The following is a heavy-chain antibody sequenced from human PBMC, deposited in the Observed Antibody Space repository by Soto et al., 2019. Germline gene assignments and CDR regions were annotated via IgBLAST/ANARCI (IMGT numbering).Heavy chain of an antibody. Sequence: QGQLVQSGGEVKKPGASVQVSCKASGYTFTRYGISWVRQAPGQGLEWMGWISGYNGDTKYAQKFQGRVAMTVDTSASAADMQRRTLTSADGAVYYCAKNGQPPYSYDGMDVRGQGTTVTVSS. CDR3: AKNGQPPYSYDGMDV. V-gene: IGHV1-18*01. CDR2: ISGYNGDT. J-gene: IGHJ6*02. CDR1: GYTFTRYG. D-gene: IGHD2-8*01.